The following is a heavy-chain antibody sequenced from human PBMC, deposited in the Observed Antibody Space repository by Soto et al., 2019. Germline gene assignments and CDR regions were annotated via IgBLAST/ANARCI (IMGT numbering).Heavy chain of an antibody. Sequence: PGGSLRLSCAASGFTFSSYAMSWVRQAPGKGLEWVSAISGSGGSTYYADSVKGRFTISRDNSKNTLYLQMNSLRAEDTAVYYCARHSLDGSGCSIDYWGQGTLVTVSS. J-gene: IGHJ4*02. CDR2: ISGSGGST. V-gene: IGHV3-23*01. CDR3: ARHSLDGSGCSIDY. D-gene: IGHD6-19*01. CDR1: GFTFSSYA.